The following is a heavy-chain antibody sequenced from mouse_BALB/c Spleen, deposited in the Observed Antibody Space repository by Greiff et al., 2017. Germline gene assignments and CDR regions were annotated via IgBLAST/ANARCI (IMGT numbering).Heavy chain of an antibody. Sequence: VQLQQSGAELVRPGTSVKVSCKASGYAFTNYLIEWVKQRPGQGLEWIGVINPGSGGTNYNEKFKGKATLTADKSSSTAYMQLSSLTSDDSAVYFCARGGNYSYFDVWGAGTTVTVSS. D-gene: IGHD2-1*01. CDR2: INPGSGGT. J-gene: IGHJ1*01. V-gene: IGHV1-54*01. CDR1: GYAFTNYL. CDR3: ARGGNYSYFDV.